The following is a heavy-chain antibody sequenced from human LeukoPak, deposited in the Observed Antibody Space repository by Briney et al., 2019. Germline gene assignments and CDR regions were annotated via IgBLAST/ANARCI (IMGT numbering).Heavy chain of an antibody. CDR3: ARHRVGEQGSGSYYKDWFDP. J-gene: IGHJ5*02. V-gene: IGHV5-10-1*01. Sequence: GASLRISCNGSGYSFTTYWITWVRQMPRKGLEWRGRIDHNNAYSNYSPSIQGHVTISADKSINTAYLQWSSLKASDTAMYYCARHRVGEQGSGSYYKDWFDPWGQGTLVTVSS. CDR1: GYSFTTYW. D-gene: IGHD3-10*01. CDR2: IDHNNAYS.